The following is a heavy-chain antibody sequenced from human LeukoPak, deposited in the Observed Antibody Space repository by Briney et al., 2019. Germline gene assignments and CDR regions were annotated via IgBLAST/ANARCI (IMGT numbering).Heavy chain of an antibody. V-gene: IGHV3-30*18. J-gene: IGHJ4*02. Sequence: GGSLRLSCAASGVTFSSYGMHWVRQAPGKGLEWVAVISYDGSNKYYAGSVKGRFTISRDNSKNTLYLQMNSLRAEDTAVYYCAKDEVVVPVVDWGQGTLVTVSS. D-gene: IGHD2-15*01. CDR1: GVTFSSYG. CDR2: ISYDGSNK. CDR3: AKDEVVVPVVD.